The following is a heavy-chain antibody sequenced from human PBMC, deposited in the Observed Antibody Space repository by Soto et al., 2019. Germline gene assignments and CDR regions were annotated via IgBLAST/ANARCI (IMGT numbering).Heavy chain of an antibody. CDR1: GFTFSSYA. CDR3: AKSSSLVVPAAQLDP. Sequence: GGSLRLSCAASGFTFSSYAMSWVRQAPGKGLEWVSAISGSGGSTYSADSVKGQFTISRDNSKNTLYLQMNSLRVEDTAVYYCAKSSSLVVPAAQLDPWGQGTLVTVSS. D-gene: IGHD2-2*01. CDR2: ISGSGGST. V-gene: IGHV3-23*01. J-gene: IGHJ5*02.